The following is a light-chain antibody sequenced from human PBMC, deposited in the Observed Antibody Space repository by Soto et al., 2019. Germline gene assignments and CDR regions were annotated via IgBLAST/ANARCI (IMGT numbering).Light chain of an antibody. V-gene: IGKV1-39*01. J-gene: IGKJ5*01. CDR1: QSISSY. Sequence: DIHMTQSPSTLSGSVGDRVTITCRASQSISSYLNWYQQKPGKAPKLLIYAASSLQSGVPSRFSGSGSGTDFTLTISSLQPEDFATYYCQQSYSTPITFGQGTRLEI. CDR3: QQSYSTPIT. CDR2: AAS.